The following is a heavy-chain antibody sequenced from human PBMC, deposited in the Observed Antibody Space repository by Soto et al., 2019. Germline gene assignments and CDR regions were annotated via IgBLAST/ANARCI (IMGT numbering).Heavy chain of an antibody. Sequence: VQLVESGGGLVQPGGSLRLSGAASGFTFISYWMHWFRQAPGKGLGWISRINSDGSTTSYADSVRGRFTISRDNAKNTLYLQMNSLRAEDTAVYYCARVDYGDYWFDPWGQGTLVTVSS. J-gene: IGHJ5*02. CDR2: INSDGSTT. V-gene: IGHV3-74*01. CDR3: ARVDYGDYWFDP. D-gene: IGHD4-17*01. CDR1: GFTFISYW.